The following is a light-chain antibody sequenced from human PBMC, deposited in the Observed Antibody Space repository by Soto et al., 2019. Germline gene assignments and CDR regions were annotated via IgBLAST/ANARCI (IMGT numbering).Light chain of an antibody. CDR3: QQRYSRPRT. CDR1: QSISSY. Sequence: DIQMTQSPSSLSASVGDRVTITCRASQSISSYINWYQQKPGKAPNLLIYTASSLESGVPSRFSGSGSGTDFTLTITSLQPEDFAAYCCQQRYSRPRTFGQGTKVEIK. V-gene: IGKV1-39*01. J-gene: IGKJ1*01. CDR2: TAS.